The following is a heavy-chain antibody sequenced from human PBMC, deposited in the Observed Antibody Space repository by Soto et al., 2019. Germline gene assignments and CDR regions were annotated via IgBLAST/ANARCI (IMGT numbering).Heavy chain of an antibody. J-gene: IGHJ4*02. CDR2: ISYDGNNI. Sequence: GGSLRLSCAASGFTFSSYGMHWVRQAPGKGLEWVAFISYDGNNIYYADSVKGRFTISRDNSKNTLYLQMNSLRAEDTAVYYCAKDHGGVGEEYFDYWGQGTLVTVSS. CDR1: GFTFSSYG. V-gene: IGHV3-30*18. CDR3: AKDHGGVGEEYFDY. D-gene: IGHD3-10*01.